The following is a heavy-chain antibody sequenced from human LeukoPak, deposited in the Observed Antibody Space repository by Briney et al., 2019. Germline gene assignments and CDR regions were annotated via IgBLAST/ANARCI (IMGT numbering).Heavy chain of an antibody. V-gene: IGHV3-43*02. CDR1: GLPIADFA. CDR3: AKESGKFDY. J-gene: IGHJ4*02. Sequence: GGSLRLSCVASGLPIADFAMHWVRQAPGKGLEWVSLISGDGVSTFYADSVKGRFSISRDNSENSLYLEMNSLRTEDAAMYYCAKESGKFDYWGQGTLVAVSS. CDR2: ISGDGVST.